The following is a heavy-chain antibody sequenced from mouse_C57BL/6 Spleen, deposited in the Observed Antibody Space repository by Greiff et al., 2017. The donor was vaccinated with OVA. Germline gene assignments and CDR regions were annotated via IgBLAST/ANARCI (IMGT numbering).Heavy chain of an antibody. CDR3: ARSLVLLDAMDY. Sequence: VKLVESGAELARPGASVKMSCKASGYTFTSYTMHWVKQRPGQGLEWIGYINPSSGYTKYNQKFKDKATLTADKSSSTAYMQLSSLTSEDSAVYYCARSLVLLDAMDYWGQGTSVTVSS. CDR2: INPSSGYT. J-gene: IGHJ4*01. CDR1: GYTFTSYT. V-gene: IGHV1-4*01.